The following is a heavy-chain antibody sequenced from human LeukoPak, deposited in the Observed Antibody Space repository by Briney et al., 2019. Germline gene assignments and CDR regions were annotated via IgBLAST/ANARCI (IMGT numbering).Heavy chain of an antibody. CDR2: ISSSSSYI. D-gene: IGHD3-10*01. CDR1: GFTFSSYS. V-gene: IGHV3-21*01. Sequence: PGGSLRLSCAASGFTFSSYSMNWVRQAPGKGLEWVSSISSSSSYIYYADSVKGRFTISRDNAKNSLYLQMNSLRAEDTAVYYCARDVLLWFGESHLGYFDYWGQGTLVTVSS. J-gene: IGHJ4*02. CDR3: ARDVLLWFGESHLGYFDY.